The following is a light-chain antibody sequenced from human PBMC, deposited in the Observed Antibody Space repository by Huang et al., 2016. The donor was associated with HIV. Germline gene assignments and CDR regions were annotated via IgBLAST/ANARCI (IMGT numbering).Light chain of an antibody. V-gene: IGKV3-11*01. CDR3: QQRSNWPLT. CDR2: DTS. CDR1: QSVTKY. J-gene: IGKJ4*01. Sequence: EIVLTQSPATLSLSPGERATISCRASQSVTKYLAWYQQKPGQAPRLLIYDTSNRATGIPARFSGSGSGTDFTLIISRLEPEDFAVYYCQQRSNWPLTFGGGTKVEIK.